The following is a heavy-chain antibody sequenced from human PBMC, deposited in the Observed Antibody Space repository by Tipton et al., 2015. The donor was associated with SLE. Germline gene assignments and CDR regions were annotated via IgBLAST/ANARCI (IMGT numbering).Heavy chain of an antibody. J-gene: IGHJ3*02. D-gene: IGHD3-10*01. V-gene: IGHV4-39*07. Sequence: LRLSCTVSGGSISSSSYYWGWIRQPPGKGLEWIGVIYYSGSTYYNPSLKSRVTISADTSKNQFSLKLSSVTAADTAVYYCAGLPGGADAFDIWGQGTMVTVSS. CDR2: IYYSGST. CDR1: GGSISSSSYY. CDR3: AGLPGGADAFDI.